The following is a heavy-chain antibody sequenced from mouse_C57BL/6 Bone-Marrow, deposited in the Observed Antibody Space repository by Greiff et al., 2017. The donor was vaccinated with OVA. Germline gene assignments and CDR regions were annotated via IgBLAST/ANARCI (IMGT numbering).Heavy chain of an antibody. CDR1: GFTFSSYA. D-gene: IGHD4-1*01. CDR2: ISSGGDYI. Sequence: DVKLVESGAGLVKPGGSLKLSCAASGFTFSSYAMSWVRQTPEKRLEWVAYISSGGDYIYYADTVKGRFTISRDNARNTLYLQMSSLKSEDTAMYYCTRDRGTGTAWFAYWGQGTLVTVSA. CDR3: TRDRGTGTAWFAY. V-gene: IGHV5-9-1*02. J-gene: IGHJ3*01.